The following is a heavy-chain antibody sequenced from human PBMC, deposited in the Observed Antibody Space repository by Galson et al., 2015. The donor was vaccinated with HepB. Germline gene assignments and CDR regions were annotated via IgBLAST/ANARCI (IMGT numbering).Heavy chain of an antibody. CDR2: INPSGGST. J-gene: IGHJ5*02. CDR3: ARDRERGWFDP. Sequence: SVKVSCKASGYTFTNYYMHWVRQAPGQGLEWMGIINPSGGSTSYAQKFQGRITMTRDTSTSTVYMELSSLRSEDTAVYYCARDRERGWFDPWGQGTLVTVSS. CDR1: GYTFTNYY. D-gene: IGHD1-1*01. V-gene: IGHV1-46*01.